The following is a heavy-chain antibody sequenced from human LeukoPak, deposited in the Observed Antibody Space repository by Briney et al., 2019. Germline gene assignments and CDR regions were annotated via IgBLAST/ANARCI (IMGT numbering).Heavy chain of an antibody. CDR1: GFTFSSYS. Sequence: PGGSLRLSCAASGFTFSSYSMNWVRQAPGKGLEWVSYISSSSSTIYYADSVKGRFTISRDNAKNSLYLQMNSLRDEDTAVYYCAREGRRAITMVRGVIVYWGRGTLVTVSS. J-gene: IGHJ4*02. V-gene: IGHV3-48*02. D-gene: IGHD3-10*01. CDR3: AREGRRAITMVRGVIVY. CDR2: ISSSSSTI.